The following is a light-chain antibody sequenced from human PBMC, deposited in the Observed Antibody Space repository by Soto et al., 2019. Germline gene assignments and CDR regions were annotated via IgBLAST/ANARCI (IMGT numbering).Light chain of an antibody. CDR1: SSDFGSYNL. CDR3: CSYAGSRV. J-gene: IGLJ7*01. V-gene: IGLV2-23*01. Sequence: QSALTQPASVSGSPGQSITISCIGTSSDFGSYNLVSWYQQHPGKAPKLMIYEGSKRPSGVSNRFSGSKSGNTASLTISGLQAEDEADYYCCSYAGSRVFGGGTQLTVL. CDR2: EGS.